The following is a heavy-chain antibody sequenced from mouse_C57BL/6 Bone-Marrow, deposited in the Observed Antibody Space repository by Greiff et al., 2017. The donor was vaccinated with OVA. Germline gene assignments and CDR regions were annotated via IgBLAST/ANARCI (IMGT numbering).Heavy chain of an antibody. Sequence: VQLQQSGAELVKPGASVKLSCKASGYTFTEYTIHWVKQRSGQGLEWIGWFYPGSGSIKYNEKFKDKATLTADKSSSTVYMQLSSLTYEDSAVYYCARRGFITTVVGWYFDVWGTGTTVTVSS. CDR2: FYPGSGSI. CDR3: ARRGFITTVVGWYFDV. CDR1: GYTFTEYT. D-gene: IGHD1-1*01. V-gene: IGHV1-62-2*01. J-gene: IGHJ1*03.